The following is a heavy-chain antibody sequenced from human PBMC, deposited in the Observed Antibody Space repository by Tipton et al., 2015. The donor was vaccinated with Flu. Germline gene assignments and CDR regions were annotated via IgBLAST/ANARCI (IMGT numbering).Heavy chain of an antibody. Sequence: TLSLTCIVSGGSFSSSSYYWGWIRQPPGKGLEWIGTIYYTGSTYQNSSLKSRVTISVDTLKSQFSLKLTSVTAADTAVYYCARERNSAWSYFDYWGQGTLVTVSS. D-gene: IGHD6-19*01. CDR2: IYYTGST. J-gene: IGHJ4*02. V-gene: IGHV4-39*02. CDR1: GGSFSSSSYY. CDR3: ARERNSAWSYFDY.